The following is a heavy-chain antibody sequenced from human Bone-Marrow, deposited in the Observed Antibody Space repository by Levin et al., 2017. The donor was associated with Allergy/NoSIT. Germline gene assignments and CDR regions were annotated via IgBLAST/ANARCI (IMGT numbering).Heavy chain of an antibody. Sequence: ASVKVSCKASGYTFTNFGITWVRQAPGQGLEWMGWISAYNGNTKYAQNIQGRVTMTTDTSTSTAYMELRSLRSDDTAMFYCARASPATASPLEDYWGQGTLVTVSS. CDR3: ARASPATASPLEDY. J-gene: IGHJ4*02. D-gene: IGHD5-24*01. CDR2: ISAYNGNT. V-gene: IGHV1-18*01. CDR1: GYTFTNFG.